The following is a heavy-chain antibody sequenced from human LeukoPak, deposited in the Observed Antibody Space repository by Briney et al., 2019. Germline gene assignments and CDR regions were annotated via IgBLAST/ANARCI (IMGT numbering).Heavy chain of an antibody. V-gene: IGHV3-23*01. J-gene: IGHJ4*02. CDR3: AKVARDGSSGYKQLDY. CDR2: ISGSGGST. Sequence: GGSLRLSCAASGFTFSSYGMSWVRQAPGKGLEWVSAISGSGGSTYYADSVKGRFTISRDNSKNTLYLQMNSLRAEDTAVYYCAKVARDGSSGYKQLDYWGQGTLVTVSS. D-gene: IGHD3-22*01. CDR1: GFTFSSYG.